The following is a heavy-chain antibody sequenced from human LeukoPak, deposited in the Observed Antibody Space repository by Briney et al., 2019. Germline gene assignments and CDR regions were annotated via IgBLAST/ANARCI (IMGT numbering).Heavy chain of an antibody. V-gene: IGHV4-34*01. CDR3: ARLSNYDILTGKENAFDI. D-gene: IGHD3-9*01. CDR1: GGSFSGYY. Sequence: SETLSLTCAVYGGSFSGYYWSWIRQPPGKGLEWIGEINHSGSTNYNPSLKSRVTISVDTSKNQFSLKLSSVTAADTAVYYCARLSNYDILTGKENAFDIWGQGTMVTVSS. CDR2: INHSGST. J-gene: IGHJ3*02.